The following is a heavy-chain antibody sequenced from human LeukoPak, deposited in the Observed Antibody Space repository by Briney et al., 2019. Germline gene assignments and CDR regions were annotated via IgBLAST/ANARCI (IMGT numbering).Heavy chain of an antibody. V-gene: IGHV1-18*01. CDR1: GYTFTSYG. Sequence: ASVKVSCKASGYTFTSYGISWVRQAPGQGLEWMGWISAYNGNTNYAQKLQGRVTMTTDTSTSTAYMELSSLRSEDTAVYYCARVRAPEYSSSPDAFDIWGQGTMVTVSS. CDR3: ARVRAPEYSSSPDAFDI. D-gene: IGHD6-6*01. J-gene: IGHJ3*02. CDR2: ISAYNGNT.